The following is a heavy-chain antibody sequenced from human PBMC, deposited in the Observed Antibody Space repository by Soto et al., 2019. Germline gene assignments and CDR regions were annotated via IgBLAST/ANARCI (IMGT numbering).Heavy chain of an antibody. Sequence: ASVKVSCKASGYTFTGYYMHWVRQAPGQGLEWMGWINPNSGGTNYAQKFQGWVTMTRDTSISTAYMELSRLRSDDTAVYYCARDRGTIFVGGPKYYYYGMDVWGQGTTVTVSS. CDR1: GYTFTGYY. CDR2: INPNSGGT. CDR3: ARDRGTIFVGGPKYYYYGMDV. V-gene: IGHV1-2*04. D-gene: IGHD3-3*01. J-gene: IGHJ6*02.